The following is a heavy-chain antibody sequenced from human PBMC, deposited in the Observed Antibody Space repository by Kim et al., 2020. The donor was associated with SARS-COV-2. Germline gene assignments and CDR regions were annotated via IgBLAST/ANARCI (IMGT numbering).Heavy chain of an antibody. V-gene: IGHV4-39*07. Sequence: YYNPSLKSRVTISVDTSKNQFSLKLSSVTAADTAVYYCARDQRPPHAFDIWGQGTMVTVSS. CDR3: ARDQRPPHAFDI. J-gene: IGHJ3*02. D-gene: IGHD6-25*01.